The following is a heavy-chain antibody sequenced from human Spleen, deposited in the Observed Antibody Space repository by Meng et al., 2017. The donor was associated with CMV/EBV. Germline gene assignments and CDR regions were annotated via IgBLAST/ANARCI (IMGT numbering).Heavy chain of an antibody. Sequence: GESLKISCAASGFTFSSYSMNWARQAPGKGLEWVSSISSSSSYIYYADSVKGRFTISRDNAKNSLYLQMNSLRAEDTAVYYCARGPYSRPDYWGQGTLVTVSS. J-gene: IGHJ4*02. CDR2: ISSSSSYI. CDR1: GFTFSSYS. V-gene: IGHV3-21*01. CDR3: ARGPYSRPDY. D-gene: IGHD3-22*01.